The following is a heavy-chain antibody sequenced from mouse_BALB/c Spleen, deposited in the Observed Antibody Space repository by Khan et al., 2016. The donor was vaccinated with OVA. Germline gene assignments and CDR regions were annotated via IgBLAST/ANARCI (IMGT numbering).Heavy chain of an antibody. CDR3: ARGHYGSSYY. V-gene: IGHV9-2-1*01. D-gene: IGHD1-1*01. CDR2: INTETGEP. Sequence: QIQLVQSGPELKKPGETVKISCKASGYTFTDYSMHWVKQAPGKGLKWMGWINTETGEPTYADDFKGRFAFSLETSASTAYLQINNLKNEDTATYFGARGHYGSSYYWGQGTTLTVSS. J-gene: IGHJ2*01. CDR1: GYTFTDYS.